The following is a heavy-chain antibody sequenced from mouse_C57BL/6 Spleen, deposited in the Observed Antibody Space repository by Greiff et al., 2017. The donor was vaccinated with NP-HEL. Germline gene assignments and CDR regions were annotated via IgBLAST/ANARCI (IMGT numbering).Heavy chain of an antibody. CDR2: INPGSGGT. CDR3: ARGGVLAPMDD. CDR1: GYAFTNYW. D-gene: IGHD1-1*01. J-gene: IGHJ4*01. V-gene: IGHV1-54*01. Sequence: VQLQQSGAELVRPGTSVKVSCKASGYAFTNYWIKWVKQRPGQGLQWIGVINPGSGGTNYNEKFKGKATLTADKSSSTAYMQLSSLTSEDSAVYFCARGGVLAPMDDWGKGTSVTVSS.